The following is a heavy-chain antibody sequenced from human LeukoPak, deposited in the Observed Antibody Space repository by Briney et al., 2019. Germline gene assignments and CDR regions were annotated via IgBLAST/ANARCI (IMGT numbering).Heavy chain of an antibody. Sequence: GRSLRLSCAASGFTFDDYAMHWVRQAPGKGLEWVSGIGYGDSVKGRFTISRDNVKNVLYLQMTSLRPEDTALYYCAKDLSSAITSALVLDVWGQGTTVIVSS. V-gene: IGHV3-9*01. D-gene: IGHD3-22*01. CDR1: GFTFDDYA. CDR2: I. J-gene: IGHJ6*02. CDR3: AKDLSSAITSALVLDV.